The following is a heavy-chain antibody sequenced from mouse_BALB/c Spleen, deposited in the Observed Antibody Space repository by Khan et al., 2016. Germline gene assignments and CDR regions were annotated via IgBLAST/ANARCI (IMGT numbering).Heavy chain of an antibody. D-gene: IGHD2-4*01. Sequence: VQLQQSGPELVKPGASVKISCTTSGYAFTEYNMHWVKQSHGQSLEWIGGVHPYDGGASYSQKFEGKATLTVDKSSSTAYMELRSLTSEDSAVYYCASISAMITSFAYWGQGTLVTVSA. CDR2: VHPYDGGA. CDR3: ASISAMITSFAY. CDR1: GYAFTEYN. J-gene: IGHJ3*01. V-gene: IGHV1-18*01.